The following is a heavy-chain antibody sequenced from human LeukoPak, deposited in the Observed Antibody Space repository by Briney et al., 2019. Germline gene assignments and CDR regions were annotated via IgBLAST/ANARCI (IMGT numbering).Heavy chain of an antibody. CDR3: ARGTQLGYCSGGSCYTFDY. CDR1: GGSISSGGYY. D-gene: IGHD2-15*01. Sequence: SETLSLTCTVSGGSISSGGYYWSWIRQHPGKGLEWIGYIYYSGSTYYNPSLKSRVTISVDTSKNQFSLKLSSVTAADTAVYYCARGTQLGYCSGGSCYTFDYWGQGTLVTVSS. J-gene: IGHJ4*02. CDR2: IYYSGST. V-gene: IGHV4-31*03.